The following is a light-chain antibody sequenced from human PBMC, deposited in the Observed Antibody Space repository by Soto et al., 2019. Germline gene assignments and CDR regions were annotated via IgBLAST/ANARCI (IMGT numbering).Light chain of an antibody. CDR3: FSFTTDWTHV. CDR1: SSDVGAYNY. CDR2: EVS. J-gene: IGLJ1*01. Sequence: QSALTQPASVSGSPGQSITISCTGTSSDVGAYNYVSWFQQHPGKAPTLIISEVSNRPSGVSNRFSGSKSGNAASLTISGLQAEAEADYFCFSFTTDWTHVFGTGTKGTVL. V-gene: IGLV2-14*01.